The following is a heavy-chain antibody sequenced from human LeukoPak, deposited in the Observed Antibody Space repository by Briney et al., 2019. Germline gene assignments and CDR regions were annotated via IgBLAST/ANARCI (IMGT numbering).Heavy chain of an antibody. Sequence: GGPLRLSCAASGFTFEIYWMSWLRRAPEKGVEWVANIRKNGSEKNNADSVKGRFTISRDNAKTPLYLQMTSLRADDTALYSCARHWEGVEADAFDIWGQGTMVTVSS. CDR3: ARHWEGVEADAFDI. D-gene: IGHD1-26*01. J-gene: IGHJ3*02. CDR2: IRKNGSEK. V-gene: IGHV3-7*05. CDR1: GFTFEIYW.